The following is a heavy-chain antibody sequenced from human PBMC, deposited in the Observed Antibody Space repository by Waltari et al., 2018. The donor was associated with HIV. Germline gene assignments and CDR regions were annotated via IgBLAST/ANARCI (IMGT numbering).Heavy chain of an antibody. J-gene: IGHJ4*02. Sequence: QVHLQQWGAGLLKPSETLLLTCAVYGESFSPFYWTWIRQVPGEGLEWIGEVSHSGRTAYNPSLKSRVTMSVDTSKNQFSLRLSSVTAADSAIYYCARVNQDDGNSEPLDYWGQGTLVTVSS. CDR1: GESFSPFY. CDR3: ARVNQDDGNSEPLDY. D-gene: IGHD1-1*01. V-gene: IGHV4-34*02. CDR2: VSHSGRT.